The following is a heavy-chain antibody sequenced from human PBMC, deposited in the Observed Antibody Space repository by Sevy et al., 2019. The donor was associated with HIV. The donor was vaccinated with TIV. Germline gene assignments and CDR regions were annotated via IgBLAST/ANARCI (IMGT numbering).Heavy chain of an antibody. CDR1: GFTFNFHG. CDR3: ARETDNSARWLDP. CDR2: IWHDGSNK. J-gene: IGHJ5*02. Sequence: GGSLRLSCAASGFTFNFHGMHWVRQAPGKGLEWVAFIWHDGSNKYMADSVKGRFTISRDNSKKTLFLQMKSLKVEDTAVDYCARETDNSARWLDPWGQGTLVTVSS. V-gene: IGHV3-30*02. D-gene: IGHD4-4*01.